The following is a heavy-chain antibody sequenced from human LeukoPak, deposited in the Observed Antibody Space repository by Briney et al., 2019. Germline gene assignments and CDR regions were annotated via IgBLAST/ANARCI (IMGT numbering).Heavy chain of an antibody. CDR2: IYHSGST. J-gene: IGHJ4*02. CDR3: ARVGRMGAIIYYFDY. CDR1: GYSISSGYY. D-gene: IGHD3-10*01. V-gene: IGHV4-38-2*02. Sequence: PSETLSLTCTVSGYSISSGYYWGWIRQPPGKGLEWIGSIYHSGSTYYNPSLKSRVTISVDTSKNQFSLRLSSVTAADTAVYYCARVGRMGAIIYYFDYWGQGTLVTVSS.